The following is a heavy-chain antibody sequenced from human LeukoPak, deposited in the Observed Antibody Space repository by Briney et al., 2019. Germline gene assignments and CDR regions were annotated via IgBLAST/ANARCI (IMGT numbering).Heavy chain of an antibody. D-gene: IGHD5-12*01. CDR3: ARGWSGYGPPDAFDI. V-gene: IGHV3-11*05. CDR1: GFTFSDSY. Sequence: PGGALRLSCAASGFTFSDSYMCWIRQGPGKGLEWVSYISISSSYTNYADSVKSRFTISTDNTKNALYLQTNSLRAADTAAYYSARGWSGYGPPDAFDIWGQGTMVTVSS. CDR2: ISISSSYT. J-gene: IGHJ3*02.